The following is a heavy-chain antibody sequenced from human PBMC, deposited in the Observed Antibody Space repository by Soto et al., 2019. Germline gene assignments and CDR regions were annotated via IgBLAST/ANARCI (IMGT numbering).Heavy chain of an antibody. V-gene: IGHV1-46*01. CDR3: ARGGHVVVVPAALDY. D-gene: IGHD2-21*02. CDR1: GDTFTDYY. Sequence: QVQLMQSGAEVKKPGVSVKVSCKASGDTFTDYYIHWVRQAPGQGLEWMGTVNPSGGHTTYAQHFLGRVTXHXXXSXXTLYMELTSLTSDDTAISSCARGGHVVVVPAALDYWGQGTLVTVSS. J-gene: IGHJ4*02. CDR2: VNPSGGHT.